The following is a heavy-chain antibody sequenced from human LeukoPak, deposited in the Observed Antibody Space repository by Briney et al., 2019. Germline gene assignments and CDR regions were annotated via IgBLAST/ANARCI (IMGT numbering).Heavy chain of an antibody. CDR2: ISGSGGST. V-gene: IGHV3-23*01. J-gene: IGHJ3*02. D-gene: IGHD3-22*01. CDR1: GFTFSSYA. CDR3: ARATDSYQYDSSGYSPDAFDI. Sequence: GGSLRLSCAASGFTFSSYAMSWVRQAPGKGLEWVSAISGSGGSTYYADSVKGRFTISRDNSKNTLYLQMNSLRAEDTAVYYCARATDSYQYDSSGYSPDAFDIWGQGTMVTVSS.